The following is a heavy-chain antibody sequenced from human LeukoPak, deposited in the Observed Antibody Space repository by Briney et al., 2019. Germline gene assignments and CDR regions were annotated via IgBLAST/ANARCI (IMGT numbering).Heavy chain of an antibody. V-gene: IGHV5-51*01. J-gene: IGHJ4*02. D-gene: IGHD6-6*01. CDR3: AREYSSSSGPLDY. CDR2: IHSADSNT. CDR1: GYSFTNYW. Sequence: GESLKISCKDSGYSFTNYWIGWVRQMPGKGLGWMGIIHSADSNTKYSPSFQGQVTISADKSISTAYLQWSGLKASDTAMYYCAREYSSSSGPLDYWGQGTLVTVSS.